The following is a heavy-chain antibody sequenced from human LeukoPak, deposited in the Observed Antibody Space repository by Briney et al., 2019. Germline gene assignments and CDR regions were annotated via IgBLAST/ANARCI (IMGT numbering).Heavy chain of an antibody. CDR3: AKLAALCTSTSCVRGGFDY. Sequence: GGSLRLSCAASGFTFSSYWMHWVRQAPGKGLVWVSRINSDGSSTSYADSVKGRFTISRDNAKNTLYLQMNSLRAEDTAMYYCAKLAALCTSTSCVRGGFDYWGQGTLVTVSS. CDR2: INSDGSST. J-gene: IGHJ4*02. D-gene: IGHD2-2*01. CDR1: GFTFSSYW. V-gene: IGHV3-74*01.